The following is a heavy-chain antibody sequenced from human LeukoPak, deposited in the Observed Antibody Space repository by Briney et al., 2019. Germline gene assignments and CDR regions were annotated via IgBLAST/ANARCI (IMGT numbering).Heavy chain of an antibody. CDR1: GFTFSSYA. V-gene: IGHV3-30-3*01. J-gene: IGHJ6*02. CDR3: ARWHTLDV. D-gene: IGHD2-2*02. CDR2: ISYDGSNK. Sequence: GRSLRLSCAASGFTFSSYAMRWVRQAPGKGLEWVAVISYDGSNKYYADSVKGRFTISRDNSKNTLYLQMNSLRAEDTAVYYCARWHTLDVWGQGTTVIVSS.